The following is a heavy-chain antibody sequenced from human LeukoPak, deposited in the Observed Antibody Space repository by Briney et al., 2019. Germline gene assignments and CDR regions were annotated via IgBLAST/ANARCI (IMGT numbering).Heavy chain of an antibody. J-gene: IGHJ4*02. Sequence: ASVKVSCKASGYTFTGYYMHWVRQAPGQGLEWMGWINPNSGGTNYAQKFQGRVIMTRDTSISTAYMELSRLRSDDTAVYYCARGSHVQYCSGGSCYLPFDYWGQGTLVTVSS. CDR2: INPNSGGT. V-gene: IGHV1-2*02. CDR1: GYTFTGYY. D-gene: IGHD2-15*01. CDR3: ARGSHVQYCSGGSCYLPFDY.